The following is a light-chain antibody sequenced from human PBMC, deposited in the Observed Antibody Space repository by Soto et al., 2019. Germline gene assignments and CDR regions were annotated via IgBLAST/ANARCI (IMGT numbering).Light chain of an antibody. J-gene: IGLJ2*01. Sequence: QSALTQPASVSGSPGQSITISCTGTSSDVGGYNYVSWYQQHPGKAPKLMIYDVSNRPSGVSNRFSGSKSGNTASLTISGLQADDEADYYCTSYTITSPTVLFGGGTKLTVL. CDR2: DVS. CDR1: SSDVGGYNY. CDR3: TSYTITSPTVL. V-gene: IGLV2-14*01.